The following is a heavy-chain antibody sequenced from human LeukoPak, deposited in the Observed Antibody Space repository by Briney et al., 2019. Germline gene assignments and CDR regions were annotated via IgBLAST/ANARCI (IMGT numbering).Heavy chain of an antibody. CDR1: GYTFTSYD. D-gene: IGHD6-6*01. V-gene: IGHV1-8*03. CDR3: ARGGGLLAARLGYYFDY. Sequence: ASVKVSCKASGYTFTSYDINWVRQATGQGLEWMGWMNPNSGNTGYAQKFQGRVTITRNTSISTAYMELRSLRSDDTAVYYCARGGGLLAARLGYYFDYWGQGTLVTVSS. CDR2: MNPNSGNT. J-gene: IGHJ4*02.